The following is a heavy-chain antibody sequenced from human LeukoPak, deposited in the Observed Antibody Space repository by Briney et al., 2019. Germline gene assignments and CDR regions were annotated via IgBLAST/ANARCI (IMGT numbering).Heavy chain of an antibody. CDR2: IYPGDSDT. Sequence: GESLKISCQGSGYSFTTYWIGWVRQMPGKGLECMGIIYPGDSDTSYSPSFQGQVTISADKSINTAYLQWSSLKASDTAMYYCARLGTYWSNYYFEYWGQGTLVTVSS. V-gene: IGHV5-51*01. J-gene: IGHJ4*02. D-gene: IGHD3-10*01. CDR1: GYSFTTYW. CDR3: ARLGTYWSNYYFEY.